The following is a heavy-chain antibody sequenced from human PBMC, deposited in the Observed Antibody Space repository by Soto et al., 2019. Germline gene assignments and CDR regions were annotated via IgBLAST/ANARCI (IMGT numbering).Heavy chain of an antibody. Sequence: PGGSLRLSCAASGFTFSDYYISWIRQAPGKGLEWVSYISSSGTIIYHADSVKGRFTISRDNAKNSLFLQMNSLRAEDTAVYYCARGKSIFYGLDFWGQGSTVTVSS. CDR1: GFTFSDYY. D-gene: IGHD2-15*01. CDR3: ARGKSIFYGLDF. V-gene: IGHV3-11*01. CDR2: ISSSGTII. J-gene: IGHJ6*02.